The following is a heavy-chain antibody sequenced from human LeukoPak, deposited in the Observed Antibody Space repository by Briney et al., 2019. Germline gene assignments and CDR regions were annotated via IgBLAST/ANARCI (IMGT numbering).Heavy chain of an antibody. CDR1: GFTLSSYA. Sequence: GGSLRPSCAASGFTLSSYAMSWVRQAPGKGLEWVSAISGSGGSTYYADSVKGRFTISRDNSKNTLYLQMNSLRAEDTAVYYCAKKPAAIAFYYYYMDVWGKGTTVTVSS. CDR2: ISGSGGST. D-gene: IGHD2-2*02. V-gene: IGHV3-23*01. J-gene: IGHJ6*03. CDR3: AKKPAAIAFYYYYMDV.